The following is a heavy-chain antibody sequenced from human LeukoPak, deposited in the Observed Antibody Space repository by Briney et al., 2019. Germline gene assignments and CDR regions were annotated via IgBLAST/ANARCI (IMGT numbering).Heavy chain of an antibody. V-gene: IGHV3-23*01. Sequence: GGSLRLSCEASGFTFSSYAMSWVRQAPGKELERVSSISGSGGTTCYADSVRGRFTISRDNSKNTLYLQMNSLRAEDTAVYYCAKDPYYDSSGYYSDYWGQGTLVTVSS. CDR1: GFTFSSYA. J-gene: IGHJ4*02. CDR3: AKDPYYDSSGYYSDY. D-gene: IGHD3-22*01. CDR2: ISGSGGTT.